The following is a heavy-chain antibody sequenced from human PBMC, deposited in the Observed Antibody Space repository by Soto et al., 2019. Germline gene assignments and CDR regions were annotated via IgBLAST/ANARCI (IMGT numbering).Heavy chain of an antibody. D-gene: IGHD2-2*01. CDR3: ASTRGAAAMGY. Sequence: QVQLQQWGAGLLKPSETLSLTCAVYGGSFSGYYWSWIRQPPGKGLEWIGEINHSGSTNYNPSLKSRVTISVDTSKNQFSLKLSSVTAADTAVYYCASTRGAAAMGYWGQGTLVTVSS. CDR2: INHSGST. V-gene: IGHV4-34*01. CDR1: GGSFSGYY. J-gene: IGHJ4*02.